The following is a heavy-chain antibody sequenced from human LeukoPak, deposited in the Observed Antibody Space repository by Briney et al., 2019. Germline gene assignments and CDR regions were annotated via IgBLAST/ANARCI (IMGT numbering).Heavy chain of an antibody. V-gene: IGHV1-8*01. CDR3: ARGKARFTMVRGNYYYYMDV. CDR2: ITLKSGNT. Sequence: ASVKVSCKASGYTFTSYDINWVRQATGQGLGWRAGITLKSGNTGYAQKFQGRVTMTRNTSISTAYMELSSLRSEDTAVYYCARGKARFTMVRGNYYYYMDVWGKGTTVTISS. CDR1: GYTFTSYD. J-gene: IGHJ6*03. D-gene: IGHD3-10*01.